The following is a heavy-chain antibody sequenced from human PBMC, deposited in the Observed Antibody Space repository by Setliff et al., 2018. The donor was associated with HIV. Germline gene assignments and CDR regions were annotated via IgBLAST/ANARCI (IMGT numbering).Heavy chain of an antibody. D-gene: IGHD6-13*01. J-gene: IGHJ3*02. Sequence: SETLSLTCAVYGGSFSDYSWTWIRRPPGKGLEWIGEIHHSGRTDYNPSLTSRVTMSIDTSKNQFSLRLSSVTAADTAVYYCASDYSSRHDAFDIWGQGTVVTVSS. CDR1: GGSFSDYS. CDR2: IHHSGRT. CDR3: ASDYSSRHDAFDI. V-gene: IGHV4-34*01.